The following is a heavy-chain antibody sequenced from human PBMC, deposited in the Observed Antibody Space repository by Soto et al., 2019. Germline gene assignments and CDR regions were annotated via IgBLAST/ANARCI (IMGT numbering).Heavy chain of an antibody. CDR3: ARPLDTSCWYDY. Sequence: TRYWPAWVSQMPGKGLECMGIIYPGDSDTRYSPSFQGQVTISADKSINTAYLQWSSLKASDSAIYYCARPLDTSCWYDYGGQGTLVSVSS. J-gene: IGHJ4*02. CDR1: TRYW. CDR2: IYPGDSDT. D-gene: IGHD6-19*01. V-gene: IGHV5-51*01.